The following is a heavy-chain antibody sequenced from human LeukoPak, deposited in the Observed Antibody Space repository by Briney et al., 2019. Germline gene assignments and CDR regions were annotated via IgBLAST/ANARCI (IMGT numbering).Heavy chain of an antibody. V-gene: IGHV4-38-2*02. CDR1: GCSISTGYF. D-gene: IGHD1-26*01. CDR2: IYHSGTT. CDR3: ARDGSYYRDWFDP. J-gene: IGHJ5*02. Sequence: SETLSLTCTVSGCSISTGYFWGWIRQTPGKGLEWIGSIYHSGTTYYNPSLKSRVTISVDTSENQFSLKLNSVTAADTAVYYCARDGSYYRDWFDPWGQGTLVTVS.